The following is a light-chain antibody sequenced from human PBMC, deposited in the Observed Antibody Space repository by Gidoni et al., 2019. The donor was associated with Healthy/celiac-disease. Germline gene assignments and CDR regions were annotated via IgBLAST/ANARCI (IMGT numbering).Light chain of an antibody. V-gene: IGKV3-15*01. Sequence: EIVMTQSPATLSVSPGERATLSCRASQSVSSNLAWYQQKPGQAPRLLIYGASTRATGIPARFSGSVSGTEFTLTISSLQSEDFAVYYCQQYNNWPPLYTFXQXTKLEIK. CDR3: QQYNNWPPLYT. J-gene: IGKJ2*01. CDR1: QSVSSN. CDR2: GAS.